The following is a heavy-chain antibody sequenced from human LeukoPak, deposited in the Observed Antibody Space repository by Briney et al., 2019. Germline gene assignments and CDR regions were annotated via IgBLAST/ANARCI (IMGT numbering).Heavy chain of an antibody. CDR1: GGSISSYY. CDR3: ARSLRYFDWSDAFDI. J-gene: IGHJ3*02. CDR2: IYYSGSP. D-gene: IGHD3-9*01. Sequence: SETLSLTRTVSGGSISSYYWSWIRQPPGKGLEWIGYIYYSGSPNYNPSLKSRVTISVDTSKHQCSLKLSSVTAADTAVYYCARSLRYFDWSDAFDIWGQGTVVTVSS. V-gene: IGHV4-59*01.